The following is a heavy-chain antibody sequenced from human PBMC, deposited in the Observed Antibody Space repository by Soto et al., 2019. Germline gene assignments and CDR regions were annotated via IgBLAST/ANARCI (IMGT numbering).Heavy chain of an antibody. V-gene: IGHV1-69*02. CDR2: IIPILGIA. Sequence: QVQLVQSGAEVKKPGSSVKVSCKASGGTFSSYTISWVRQAPGQGLEWMGRIIPILGIANYAQKFQGRVTITADKSTSTAYMELSSLRSEDTDVYYCARGDIAAASFDDWGQGTLVTVSS. CDR3: ARGDIAAASFDD. D-gene: IGHD6-13*01. CDR1: GGTFSSYT. J-gene: IGHJ4*02.